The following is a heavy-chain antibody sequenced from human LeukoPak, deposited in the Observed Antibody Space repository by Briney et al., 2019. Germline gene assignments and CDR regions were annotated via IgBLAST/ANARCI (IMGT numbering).Heavy chain of an antibody. CDR3: ARRSRYCSSTSCPYYFDY. Sequence: SETLSLTCTVSGGSISSYYWSWIRQPPGKGLEWIGYIYYSGSTNYNPSLKSRVTISVDTSKNQFSLKLSSVTAADTAVYYCARRSRYCSSTSCPYYFDYWGQGTLVTVSS. CDR1: GGSISSYY. CDR2: IYYSGST. D-gene: IGHD2-2*01. V-gene: IGHV4-59*12. J-gene: IGHJ4*02.